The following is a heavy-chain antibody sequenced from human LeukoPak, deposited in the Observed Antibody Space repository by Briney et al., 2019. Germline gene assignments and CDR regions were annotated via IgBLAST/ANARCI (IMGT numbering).Heavy chain of an antibody. CDR2: INPSGGST. D-gene: IGHD3-10*01. CDR3: ARMPWFGELSDYGMDV. J-gene: IGHJ6*04. V-gene: IGHV1-46*01. CDR1: GYTFTSYY. Sequence: ASVKVSCKASGYTFTSYYMHWVRQAPGQGFEWMGIINPSGGSTSYAQKFQGRVTMTRDTSTSTVYMELSSLRSEDTAVYYCARMPWFGELSDYGMDVWGKGTTVTVSS.